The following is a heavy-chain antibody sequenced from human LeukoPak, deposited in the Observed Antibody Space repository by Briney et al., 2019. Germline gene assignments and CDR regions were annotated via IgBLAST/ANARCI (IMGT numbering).Heavy chain of an antibody. V-gene: IGHV5-51*01. J-gene: IGHJ4*02. CDR2: IYPDDSDT. D-gene: IGHD3-10*01. Sequence: GESLKISCKGFGYDFSSYWIGWVRQMPGKGLECVGIIYPDDSDTRYSPSFQGQVTFSVDKSISTAYLQWSSLRASDTAIYYCARHYGSGSYDYWGQGTLVTVSS. CDR1: GYDFSSYW. CDR3: ARHYGSGSYDY.